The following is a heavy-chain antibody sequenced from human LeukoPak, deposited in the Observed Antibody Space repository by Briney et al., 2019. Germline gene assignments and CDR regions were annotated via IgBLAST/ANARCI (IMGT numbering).Heavy chain of an antibody. CDR1: GGPITTYY. D-gene: IGHD3-9*01. Sequence: PSETLSLTCTVSGGPITTYYWSWIRQPPGKGLEWIGYISSIGGTNYNPSLKSRITISLDTSKNQFSLTVASVTTADTVVYYCARGADFDYRKVYYFDYWGQGALVSVSS. V-gene: IGHV4-59*01. CDR2: ISSIGGT. CDR3: ARGADFDYRKVYYFDY. J-gene: IGHJ4*02.